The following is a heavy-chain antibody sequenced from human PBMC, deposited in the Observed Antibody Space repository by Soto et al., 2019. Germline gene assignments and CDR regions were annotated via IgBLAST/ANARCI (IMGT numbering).Heavy chain of an antibody. V-gene: IGHV3-21*01. D-gene: IGHD4-17*01. J-gene: IGHJ4*02. Sequence: GGSLRLSCAASGFTFSSYSMNWVRQAPGKGLEWVSSISSSSSYIYYADSVKGRFTISRDNAKNSLYLQMNSLRAEDTAVYYCASPPGGDYEMYYFDYWGQGTLVTSPQ. CDR1: GFTFSSYS. CDR2: ISSSSSYI. CDR3: ASPPGGDYEMYYFDY.